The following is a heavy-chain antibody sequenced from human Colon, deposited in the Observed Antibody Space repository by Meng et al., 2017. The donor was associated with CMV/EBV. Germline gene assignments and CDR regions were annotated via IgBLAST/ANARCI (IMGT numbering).Heavy chain of an antibody. Sequence: GESLKISCAASGFTFDDYGMSWVRQAPGKGLEWVSGINWNGGSTGYADSVKGRFTISRDNAKNSLYLQMNSLRPEDTAVYYCAKDLIEPEVWGQGTLVTVSS. CDR2: INWNGGST. CDR3: AKDLIEPEV. J-gene: IGHJ4*02. CDR1: GFTFDDYG. V-gene: IGHV3-20*04. D-gene: IGHD2/OR15-2a*01.